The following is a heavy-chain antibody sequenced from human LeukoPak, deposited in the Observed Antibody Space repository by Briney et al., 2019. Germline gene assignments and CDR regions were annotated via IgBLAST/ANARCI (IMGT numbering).Heavy chain of an antibody. CDR3: ARIIVVVPAATNWFDP. J-gene: IGHJ5*02. D-gene: IGHD2-2*01. Sequence: SETLSLTCTVSGGSISSSSYYWGWIRQPPGKGLEWIGSIYYSGSTYYNPSLKSRVTISVDTSKNQFSLKLSSVTAADTAVHYCARIIVVVPAATNWFDPWGQGTLVTVSS. CDR2: IYYSGST. V-gene: IGHV4-39*01. CDR1: GGSISSSSYY.